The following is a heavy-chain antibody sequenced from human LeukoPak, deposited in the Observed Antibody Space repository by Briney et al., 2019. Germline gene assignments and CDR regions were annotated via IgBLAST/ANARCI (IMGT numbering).Heavy chain of an antibody. V-gene: IGHV4-59*01. CDR3: ARVNYDSSGYFFDY. D-gene: IGHD3-22*01. CDR1: GGSISSYY. Sequence: SETLSLTCTVSGGSISSYYWSWLRQPPGKGLEWIGYIYCSGSTNYNPSLKSRVTISVDTSKNQFSLKLSSVTAADTAVYYCARVNYDSSGYFFDYWGQGTLVTVSS. CDR2: IYCSGST. J-gene: IGHJ4*02.